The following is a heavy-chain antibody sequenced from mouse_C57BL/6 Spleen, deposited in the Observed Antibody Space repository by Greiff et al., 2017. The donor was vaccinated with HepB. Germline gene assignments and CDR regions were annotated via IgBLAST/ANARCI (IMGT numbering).Heavy chain of an antibody. Sequence: VQLQQSGPELVKPGASVKISCKASGYAFSSSWMNWVKQRPGKGLEWIGRIYPGDGDTNYNGKFKGKATLTADKSSSTAYMQLSSLTSEDSAFYFCARGNSLYYYAMDYWGQGTSVTVSS. CDR2: IYPGDGDT. V-gene: IGHV1-82*01. CDR3: ARGNSLYYYAMDY. J-gene: IGHJ4*01. D-gene: IGHD2-1*01. CDR1: GYAFSSSW.